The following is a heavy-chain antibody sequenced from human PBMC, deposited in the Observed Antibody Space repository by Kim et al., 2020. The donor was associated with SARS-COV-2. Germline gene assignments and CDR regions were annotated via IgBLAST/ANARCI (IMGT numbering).Heavy chain of an antibody. J-gene: IGHJ4*02. CDR1: GFIFSSYT. D-gene: IGHD3-16*02. V-gene: IGHV3-64D*06. CDR2: ISGNGANT. Sequence: GGSLRLSCSASGFIFSSYTMHWVRQAPGKGLEYVSVISGNGANTNFADSVKGRFTISRDNSKNTLFLQMSSLRPEDTAIYYCITRAGGIPYWGQGTQVTVSS. CDR3: ITRAGGIPY.